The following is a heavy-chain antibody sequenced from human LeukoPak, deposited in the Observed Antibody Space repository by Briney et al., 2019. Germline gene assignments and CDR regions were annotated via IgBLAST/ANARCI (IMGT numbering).Heavy chain of an antibody. V-gene: IGHV3-30*02. D-gene: IGHD3-10*01. J-gene: IGHJ4*02. CDR1: RFSFSSYG. CDR2: IRLDGSNK. Sequence: GGSLRLSCAASRFSFSSYGMYWVGHAPGKGLEWVAFIRLDGSNKYYADSVKGRFTISRDNSKTTLYLQMNSLRAEDTAVYYCAKDYGSGSYYTRFDYWGQGTLVTVSS. CDR3: AKDYGSGSYYTRFDY.